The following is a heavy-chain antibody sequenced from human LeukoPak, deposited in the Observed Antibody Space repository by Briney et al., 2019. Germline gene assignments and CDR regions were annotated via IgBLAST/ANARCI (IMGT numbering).Heavy chain of an antibody. CDR3: ARDFAYCSSTSCYRLRAFDI. J-gene: IGHJ3*02. Sequence: PGGSLRLSCAASGFTFSSYSMNWVRQAPGKGLEWVSSISSSSSYIYYADSVKGRFTISRDNAKNSLYLQMNSLRAEYTAVYYCARDFAYCSSTSCYRLRAFDIWGQGTMVTVSS. CDR2: ISSSSSYI. V-gene: IGHV3-21*01. CDR1: GFTFSSYS. D-gene: IGHD2-2*01.